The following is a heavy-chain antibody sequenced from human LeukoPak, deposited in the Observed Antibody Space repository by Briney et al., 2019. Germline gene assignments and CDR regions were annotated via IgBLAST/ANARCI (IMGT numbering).Heavy chain of an antibody. CDR3: AKEFVSRSSLTFDY. D-gene: IGHD2-2*01. V-gene: IGHV3-23*01. CDR1: GFTFASFA. Sequence: GGSLRLSCAASGFTFASFAMAWVRQAPGKGLEWVSAIGGSADYTFYADSVRGRFSFSRDNPKNTLYLQMISLRAEDTAIYYCAKEFVSRSSLTFDYWGQGTLVTVSS. J-gene: IGHJ4*02. CDR2: IGGSADYT.